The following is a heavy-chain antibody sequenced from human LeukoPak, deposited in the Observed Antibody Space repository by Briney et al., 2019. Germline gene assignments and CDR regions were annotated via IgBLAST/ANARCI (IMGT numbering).Heavy chain of an antibody. Sequence: GGSLRLSCAASGFTFSTYWMNWVPQAPGKGLEWVADIKPDGSHVSYVDSVKGRFSISRDNAQNSLYLQVSSLRAEDTAIYYCAREGRLLGAFDVWGQGTMVTVSS. V-gene: IGHV3-7*01. CDR3: AREGRLLGAFDV. J-gene: IGHJ3*01. CDR2: IKPDGSHV. CDR1: GFTFSTYW.